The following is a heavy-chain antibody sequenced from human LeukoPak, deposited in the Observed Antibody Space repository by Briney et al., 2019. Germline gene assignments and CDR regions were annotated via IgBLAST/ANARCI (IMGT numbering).Heavy chain of an antibody. D-gene: IGHD6-6*01. CDR1: GGSISSGSYY. CDR2: IYHSGST. J-gene: IGHJ4*02. Sequence: MPSQTLSLTCTVSGGSISSGSYYWSWIRQPPGKGLEWIGYIYHSGSTYYNPSLKSRVTISVDRSKNQFSPKPSSVTAADTAVYYCASAKYSSSSFGYWGQGTPVTVS. V-gene: IGHV4-30-2*01. CDR3: ASAKYSSSSFGY.